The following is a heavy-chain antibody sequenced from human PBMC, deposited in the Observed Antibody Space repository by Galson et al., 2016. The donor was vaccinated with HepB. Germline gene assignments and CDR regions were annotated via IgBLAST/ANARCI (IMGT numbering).Heavy chain of an antibody. CDR2: IWYDGSNK. J-gene: IGHJ4*02. D-gene: IGHD4-17*01. V-gene: IGHV3-33*01. CDR1: GFTFSSYA. CDR3: ARDPPTVTTSPPDY. Sequence: SLRLSCAASGFTFSSYAMHWVRQAPGKGLEWVAVIWYDGSNKYYAASVKGRFTISRDNSKNTVYLQMNSLRAEDTAVYYGARDPPTVTTSPPDYWGQGTLATVSS.